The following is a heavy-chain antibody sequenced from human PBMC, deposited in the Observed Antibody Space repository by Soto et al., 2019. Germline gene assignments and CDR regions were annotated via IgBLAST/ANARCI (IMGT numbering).Heavy chain of an antibody. CDR2: ISSSGEST. CDR1: GFTLNNYG. Sequence: EVQLLESGGDLVQPGGSQRLSCVASGFTLNNYGMAWFRQAPGKGLEWVSGISSSGESTYYADSVKGRFTISRDTSKNTLFLQMNSLRAEDTSISYCARDHIFCSDTNCYWIYYFANWGQGTLITVSS. V-gene: IGHV3-23*01. CDR3: ARDHIFCSDTNCYWIYYFAN. D-gene: IGHD2-2*01. J-gene: IGHJ4*02.